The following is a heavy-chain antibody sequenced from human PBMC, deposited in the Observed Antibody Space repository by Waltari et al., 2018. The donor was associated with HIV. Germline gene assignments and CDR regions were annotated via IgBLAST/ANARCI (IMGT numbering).Heavy chain of an antibody. D-gene: IGHD5-12*01. Sequence: QVQLVESGGGLVKPGGSLRLSCAASGFSFSDYYMSWVRQAPGKGRKWVSYINTGGSTKYYTDSVKGRFTISRDNAKNSLYLQMDNLRGEDTAVYYCARPRYSGYDYPTYFDYWGQGDPVTVSS. CDR1: GFSFSDYY. CDR3: ARPRYSGYDYPTYFDY. J-gene: IGHJ4*02. V-gene: IGHV3-11*01. CDR2: INTGGSTK.